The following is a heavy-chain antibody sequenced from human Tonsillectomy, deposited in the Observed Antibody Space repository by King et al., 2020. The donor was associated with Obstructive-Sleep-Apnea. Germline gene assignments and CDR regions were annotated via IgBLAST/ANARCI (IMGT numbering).Heavy chain of an antibody. V-gene: IGHV1-18*04. D-gene: IGHD6-6*01. Sequence: QLVQSGAEVKKPGASVKVSCEASDYAFSSYNISWVRQAPGQGLEWMGCISAYSGNTNYAQKVQGRVTMTTDTSTNTAYMELRSLTSDDTAVYYCARGKYIRSSLDYWGQGTLITVSS. CDR3: ARGKYIRSSLDY. CDR1: DYAFSSYN. CDR2: ISAYSGNT. J-gene: IGHJ4*02.